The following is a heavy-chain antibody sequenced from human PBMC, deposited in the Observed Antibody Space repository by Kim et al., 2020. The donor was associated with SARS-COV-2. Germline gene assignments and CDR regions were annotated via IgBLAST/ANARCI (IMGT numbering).Heavy chain of an antibody. V-gene: IGHV3-7*01. J-gene: IGHJ5*02. D-gene: IGHD5-12*01. CDR2: IKQDGSEK. CDR1: GFTFSSYW. Sequence: GGSLRLSCAASGFTFSSYWMSWVRQAPGKGLEWVANIKQDGSEKYYVDSVKGRFTISRDNAKNSLYLQMNSLRAEDTAVYYCARGLVATLNWFDPWGQGTLVTVSS. CDR3: ARGLVATLNWFDP.